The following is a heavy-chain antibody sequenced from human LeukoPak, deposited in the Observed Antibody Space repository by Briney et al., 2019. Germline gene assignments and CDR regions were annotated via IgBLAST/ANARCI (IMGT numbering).Heavy chain of an antibody. J-gene: IGHJ4*02. CDR1: GYTFTSYG. V-gene: IGHV1-18*01. CDR2: ISAYNGNT. CDR3: ARDRDGFEFDY. D-gene: IGHD3-10*01. Sequence: ASVKVSCKXSGYTFTSYGISWVRQAPGQGLEWMGWISAYNGNTNYTQKLQGRVTMTTDTSTSTAYMKRRSLRSDDTAVYYCARDRDGFEFDYWGQGTLVTVSS.